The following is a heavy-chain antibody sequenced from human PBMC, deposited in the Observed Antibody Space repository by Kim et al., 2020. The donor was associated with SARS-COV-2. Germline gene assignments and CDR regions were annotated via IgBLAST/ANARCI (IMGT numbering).Heavy chain of an antibody. Sequence: SETLSLTCTVSGGSISSYYWSWIRQPPGKGLEWIGYIYYSGSTNYNPSLKSRVTISVDTSKNQFSLKLSSVTAADTAVYYCARTPPPSRYYYYYGMDVWGQGTTVTVSS. CDR2: IYYSGST. J-gene: IGHJ6*02. D-gene: IGHD2-15*01. CDR3: ARTPPPSRYYYYYGMDV. V-gene: IGHV4-59*01. CDR1: GGSISSYY.